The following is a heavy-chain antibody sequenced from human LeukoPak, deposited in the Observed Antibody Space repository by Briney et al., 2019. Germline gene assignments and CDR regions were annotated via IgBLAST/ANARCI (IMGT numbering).Heavy chain of an antibody. D-gene: IGHD5-24*01. V-gene: IGHV3-64*01. J-gene: IGHJ4*02. CDR2: ISSNGGST. CDR3: AREGGGYNNRGFDY. Sequence: PGGSLRLSCAASGFTFSSHAMHWVRQAPGKGLEYVSAISSNGGSTYYANSVKGRFTISRDNSKNTLYLQMGSLRAEDMAVYYCAREGGGYNNRGFDYWGQGTLVTVSS. CDR1: GFTFSSHA.